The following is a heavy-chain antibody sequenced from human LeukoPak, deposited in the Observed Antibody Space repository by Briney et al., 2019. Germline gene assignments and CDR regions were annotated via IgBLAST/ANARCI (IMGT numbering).Heavy chain of an antibody. CDR1: GFTFSSYS. CDR3: ARALWRTVVTAFGY. J-gene: IGHJ4*02. V-gene: IGHV3-21*01. CDR2: ISSSSTYI. Sequence: GGSLRLSCAASGFTFSSYSMNWVRQAPGKGLEWVSSISSSSTYIYYADSVKGRFTISRDNAKNSLYLQMNSLRAEDTAVYYCARALWRTVVTAFGYWGQGTLVTVSS. D-gene: IGHD4-23*01.